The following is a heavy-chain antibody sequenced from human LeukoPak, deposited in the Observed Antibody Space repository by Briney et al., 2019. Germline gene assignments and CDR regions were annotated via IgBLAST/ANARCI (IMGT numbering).Heavy chain of an antibody. CDR1: GGSISSYY. CDR3: ARAYYYDSSGYYYSVRDAFDI. J-gene: IGHJ3*02. D-gene: IGHD3-22*01. V-gene: IGHV4-59*01. CDR2: IYYSGST. Sequence: PSETLSLNCTVSGGSISSYYWSWIRQPPGKGLEWIGYIYYSGSTNYNPSLKSRVTISVDTSKNQFSLKLSSVTAADTAVYYCARAYYYDSSGYYYSVRDAFDIWGQGTMVTVSS.